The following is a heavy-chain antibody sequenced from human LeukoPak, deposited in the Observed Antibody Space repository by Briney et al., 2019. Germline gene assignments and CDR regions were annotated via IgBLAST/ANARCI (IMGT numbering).Heavy chain of an antibody. J-gene: IGHJ4*02. D-gene: IGHD2-2*01. V-gene: IGHV5-51*01. CDR3: ARGLGYCSSTSCYFDY. Sequence: GESLKISCKGSGYSFTSYWIGWVRQMPGKGLEWMGIIYPGDPDTRYSPSFQGQVTISADKSISTAYLQRSSLKASDTAMYYCARGLGYCSSTSCYFDYWGQGTLVTVSS. CDR2: IYPGDPDT. CDR1: GYSFTSYW.